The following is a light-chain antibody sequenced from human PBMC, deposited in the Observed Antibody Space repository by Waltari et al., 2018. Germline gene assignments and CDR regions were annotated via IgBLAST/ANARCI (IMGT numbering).Light chain of an antibody. CDR3: QSADSSGPNWV. CDR2: KDS. CDR1: ALPKQY. Sequence: PGQTARITCSGDALPKQYAYWYQQKPGQAPVLVIYKDSERPSGIPERFSGSSSGTTVTLTISGVQAEDEADYYCQSADSSGPNWVFGGGTKLTVL. J-gene: IGLJ3*02. V-gene: IGLV3-25*03.